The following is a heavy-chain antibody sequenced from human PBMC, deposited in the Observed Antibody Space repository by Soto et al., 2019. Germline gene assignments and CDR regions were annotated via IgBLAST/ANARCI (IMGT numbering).Heavy chain of an antibody. CDR3: ATGVVPAAMKGVLGAFDI. Sequence: PGGSLRLSCAASGFTFSSYGMHRVRQAPGKGLEWVAVIWYDGSNKYYADSVKGRFTISRDNSKNTLYLQMNSLRAEDTAVYYCATGVVPAAMKGVLGAFDIWGQGTMVTVSS. J-gene: IGHJ3*02. CDR1: GFTFSSYG. V-gene: IGHV3-33*01. D-gene: IGHD2-2*01. CDR2: IWYDGSNK.